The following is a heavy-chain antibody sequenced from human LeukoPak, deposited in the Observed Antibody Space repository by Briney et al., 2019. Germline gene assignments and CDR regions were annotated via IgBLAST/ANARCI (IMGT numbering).Heavy chain of an antibody. D-gene: IGHD3-10*01. CDR2: IYFSGNT. CDR1: GGSIRSNSYY. Sequence: SETLSLTCTVSGGSIRSNSYYWGWIRQPPGKGLEWIGSIYFSGNTYYNPSLKSRVTISVDTSKNQFSLKPSSVTAADTAVYYCARGISLYYYYRAVGGKGTTVPAPS. CDR3: ARGISLYYYYRAV. J-gene: IGHJ6*03. V-gene: IGHV4-39*01.